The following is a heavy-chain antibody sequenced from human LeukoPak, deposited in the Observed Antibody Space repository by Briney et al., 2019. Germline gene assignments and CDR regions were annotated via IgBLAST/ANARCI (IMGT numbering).Heavy chain of an antibody. J-gene: IGHJ4*02. V-gene: IGHV4-39*01. D-gene: IGHD3-22*01. CDR2: IYYSGST. CDR3: ARHGRSHYDSSGYYDY. Sequence: PSETLSLTCTVSGGSISSSSYYWGWIRQPPGKGLEWIGSIYYSGSTYYNPSLKSRVTISVDTSKNQFSLKLSSVTAADTAVYYCARHGRSHYDSSGYYDYWGQGTLVTVSS. CDR1: GGSISSSSYY.